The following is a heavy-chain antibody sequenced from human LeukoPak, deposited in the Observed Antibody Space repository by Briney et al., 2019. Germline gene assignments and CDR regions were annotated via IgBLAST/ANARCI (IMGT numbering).Heavy chain of an antibody. CDR2: IYHSEST. J-gene: IGHJ6*03. Sequence: SETLSLTCAVSGYSISSGYYWGWIRQPPGKGLEWIGSIYHSESTYYNPSLKSRVTISVDTSKNQFSLKLSSVTAADTAVYYCASLALRFLEWLPRSYYYMDVWAKGPRSPSP. V-gene: IGHV4-38-2*01. D-gene: IGHD3-3*01. CDR3: ASLALRFLEWLPRSYYYMDV. CDR1: GYSISSGYY.